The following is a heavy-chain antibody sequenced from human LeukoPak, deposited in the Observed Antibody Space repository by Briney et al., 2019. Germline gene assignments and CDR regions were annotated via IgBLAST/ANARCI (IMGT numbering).Heavy chain of an antibody. CDR2: IYYSGST. J-gene: IGHJ5*02. Sequence: TLSLTCTVAGGSVSSGSYYWRWIRQHPGTGLAWIGYIYYSGSTYYNPSLKSRVTISVDTSKNQFSLKLSSVTAADTAVYYCARALPPHLGWFDPWGQGTLVTVSS. V-gene: IGHV4-31*03. D-gene: IGHD3-16*01. CDR1: GGSVSSGSYY. CDR3: ARALPPHLGWFDP.